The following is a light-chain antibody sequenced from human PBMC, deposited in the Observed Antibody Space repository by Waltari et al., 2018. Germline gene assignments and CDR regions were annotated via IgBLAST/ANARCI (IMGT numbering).Light chain of an antibody. J-gene: IGKJ4*01. CDR1: QSVTWDY. CDR2: GAS. V-gene: IGKV3-20*01. Sequence: EIVLTQSQGPLFLSPGERPTLSCRTSQSVTWDYLAWYQQKPGQAPRLLIYGASSRLTGTPDRFSGSGSGTDFTLTISRLEPEDFAVYYCQHYVNSLITFGGGTKVEIK. CDR3: QHYVNSLIT.